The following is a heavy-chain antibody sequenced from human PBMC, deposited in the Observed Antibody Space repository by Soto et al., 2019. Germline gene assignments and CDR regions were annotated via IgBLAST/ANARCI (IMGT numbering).Heavy chain of an antibody. CDR2: IYYSGST. D-gene: IGHD2-15*01. J-gene: IGHJ5*02. V-gene: IGHV4-31*03. CDR3: ARTYCSGGSCYSSFWFDP. Sequence: SETLSLTCTVSGGSISSGGYYWSWIRQHPGKGLEWIGYIYYSGSTYYNPSLKSRVTISVDTSKNQFSLKLSSVTAADTAVFYFARTYCSGGSCYSSFWFDPWGQGTQVTVSS. CDR1: GGSISSGGYY.